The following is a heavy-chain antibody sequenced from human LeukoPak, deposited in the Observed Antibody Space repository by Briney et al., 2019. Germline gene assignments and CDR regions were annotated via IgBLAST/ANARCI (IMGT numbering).Heavy chain of an antibody. Sequence: SETLSLTCTVSGGSVSSYYWSWIRQPAGKGLEWIGRIYTSGNTNYNPSLKSRVTMSIDTSKNQFSLKLRSVTAADTAVYYCAKYYDFWSGYYDIWGPGTMVTVSS. CDR1: GGSVSSYY. CDR3: AKYYDFWSGYYDI. CDR2: IYTSGNT. V-gene: IGHV4-4*07. D-gene: IGHD3-3*01. J-gene: IGHJ3*02.